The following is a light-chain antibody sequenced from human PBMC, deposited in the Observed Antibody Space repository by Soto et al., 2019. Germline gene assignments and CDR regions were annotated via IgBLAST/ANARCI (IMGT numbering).Light chain of an antibody. CDR1: SSNIGAGYD. CDR2: GNS. CDR3: QSYDSSLSGV. Sequence: QSVLTQPPSVSGARGQRVTISCTGSSSNIGAGYDVHWYQQLPGTAPKLLIYGNSNRPSGVPDRFSGSKSGTSASLAITGLQAEDEADYYCQSYDSSLSGVFGGGTNFTVL. J-gene: IGLJ3*02. V-gene: IGLV1-40*01.